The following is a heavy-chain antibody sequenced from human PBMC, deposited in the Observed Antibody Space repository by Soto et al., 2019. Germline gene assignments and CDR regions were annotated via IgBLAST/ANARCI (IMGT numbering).Heavy chain of an antibody. CDR2: INAGNGNT. CDR1: GYTFTSYA. V-gene: IGHV1-3*01. D-gene: IGHD5-12*01. Sequence: ASVKVSCKASGYTFTSYAMHWVRQAPGQRLEWMGWINAGNGNTKYSQKFQGRVTITRDTSASTAYMELSSLRSEDTAVYYCARGEEMATLRFYYYYDGMDVWGQGTTVTVSS. J-gene: IGHJ6*02. CDR3: ARGEEMATLRFYYYYDGMDV.